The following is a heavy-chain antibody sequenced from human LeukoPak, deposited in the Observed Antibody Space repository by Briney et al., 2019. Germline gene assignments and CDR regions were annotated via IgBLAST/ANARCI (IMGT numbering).Heavy chain of an antibody. D-gene: IGHD1-14*01. CDR2: IYSGGST. CDR3: ARDSFGIAFDI. J-gene: IGHJ3*02. Sequence: GGSLRLSCAASGFTVSSNYMSWVRQAPGKGLEWVSVIYSGGSTYYADSVKGRFTISRDNSKNTLYLQMNSLRVGDTAAYYCARDSFGIAFDIWGQGTMVTVSS. V-gene: IGHV3-66*01. CDR1: GFTVSSNY.